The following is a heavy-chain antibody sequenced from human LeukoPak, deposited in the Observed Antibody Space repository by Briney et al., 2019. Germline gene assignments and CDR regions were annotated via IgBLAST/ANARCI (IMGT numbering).Heavy chain of an antibody. Sequence: PSETLSLACTVSGYSISSGYYWGWIRQPPGKGLEWIGSIYHSGSTYYNPSLKSRVTISVDTSKNQFSLKLSSVTAADTVVYYCARADNIVEDWGQGTLVTVSS. CDR2: IYHSGST. D-gene: IGHD2-21*01. V-gene: IGHV4-38-2*02. CDR3: ARADNIVED. CDR1: GYSISSGYY. J-gene: IGHJ4*02.